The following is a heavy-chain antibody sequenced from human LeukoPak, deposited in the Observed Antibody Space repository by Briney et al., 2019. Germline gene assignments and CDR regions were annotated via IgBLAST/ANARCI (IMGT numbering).Heavy chain of an antibody. D-gene: IGHD6-13*01. Sequence: PSETLSLTCTVSGVSISSSSYYWGCIRQSPGKGLEWIGYIYYSGSTYYNPSLKSRVTISVDTSKNQFSLKLSSVTAADTAVYYCARLWKQQLVPFYFDYWGQGTLVTVSS. CDR1: GVSISSSSYY. V-gene: IGHV4-31*03. J-gene: IGHJ4*02. CDR2: IYYSGST. CDR3: ARLWKQQLVPFYFDY.